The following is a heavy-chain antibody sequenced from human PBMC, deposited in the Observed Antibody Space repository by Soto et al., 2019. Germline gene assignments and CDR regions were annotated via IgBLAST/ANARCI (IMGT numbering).Heavy chain of an antibody. Sequence: ASVKVSCKASGYTFTSYDINWVRQATGQGLEWMGWMNPNSGNTGYAQKFQGRVTMTRNTSISTXYMELSSLRSEDTAVYYCARAGRFLEWLSTYYYYYYMDVWGKGTTVTVSS. CDR2: MNPNSGNT. D-gene: IGHD3-3*01. CDR3: ARAGRFLEWLSTYYYYYYMDV. J-gene: IGHJ6*03. CDR1: GYTFTSYD. V-gene: IGHV1-8*01.